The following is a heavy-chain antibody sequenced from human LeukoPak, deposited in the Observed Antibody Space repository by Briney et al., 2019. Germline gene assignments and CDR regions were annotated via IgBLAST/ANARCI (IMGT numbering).Heavy chain of an antibody. Sequence: ASVKVSCKASGYTFTSYYMHWVRQAPGQGLEWMGIINPSGGSTSYAQKFQGRVTMTRDTSTSTAYMELSSLRSEDTAVYYCARGRIAAAGTRPFPFDYWGQGTLVTVSS. V-gene: IGHV1-46*01. CDR3: ARGRIAAAGTRPFPFDY. CDR2: INPSGGST. CDR1: GYTFTSYY. J-gene: IGHJ4*02. D-gene: IGHD6-13*01.